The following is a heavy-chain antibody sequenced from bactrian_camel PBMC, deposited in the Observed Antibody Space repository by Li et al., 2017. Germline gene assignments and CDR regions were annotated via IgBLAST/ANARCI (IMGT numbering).Heavy chain of an antibody. CDR2: IYPGGHTT. CDR3: AVGLYYYCNTGDWKTGAVTTDFGR. V-gene: IGHV3S40*01. Sequence: VQLVESGGGSALAGGSVRLSCAASGYTFNTYSRFRQAPGLEREGVVGIYPGGHTTDYADSVRGRFTISRDIKKNTVVLQMNDLRPEDTAMYYCAVGLYYYCNTGDWKTGAVTTDFGRWGPGTQVTVS. D-gene: IGHD1*01. CDR1: GYTFNTY. J-gene: IGHJ6*01.